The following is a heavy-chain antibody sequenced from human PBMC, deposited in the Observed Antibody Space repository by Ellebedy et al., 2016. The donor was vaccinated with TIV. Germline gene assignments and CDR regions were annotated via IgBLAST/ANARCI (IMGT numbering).Heavy chain of an antibody. D-gene: IGHD3-3*01. CDR2: IGGSGHTT. CDR3: AKDPITIFGVVWIY. Sequence: GESLKISCAASGFTFSRYAMSWVRQAPGKGLAWVSAIGGSGHTTDYTDSVKGRFTISRDNSKNTLSLQMNNLRAEDTAVYSCAKDPITIFGVVWIYWGQGTLVTVSS. J-gene: IGHJ4*02. V-gene: IGHV3-23*01. CDR1: GFTFSRYA.